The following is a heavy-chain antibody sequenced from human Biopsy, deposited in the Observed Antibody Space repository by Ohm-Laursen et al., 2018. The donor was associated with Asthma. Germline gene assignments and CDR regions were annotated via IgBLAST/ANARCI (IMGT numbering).Heavy chain of an antibody. J-gene: IGHJ4*02. Sequence: SLRLSCTASGFAVSRDYMFWVRQAPGKGLEWVSVIYSGGTSHTADSVRGRFTISRDYSKNTLYLQMPSLRAEDTAVYYCARGDSSSWSHYYFDYWGQGTLVTVSS. CDR2: IYSGGTS. V-gene: IGHV3-53*01. CDR1: GFAVSRDY. D-gene: IGHD6-13*01. CDR3: ARGDSSSWSHYYFDY.